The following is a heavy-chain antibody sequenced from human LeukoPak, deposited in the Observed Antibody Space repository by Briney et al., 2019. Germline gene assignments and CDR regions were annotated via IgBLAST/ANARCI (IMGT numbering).Heavy chain of an antibody. J-gene: IGHJ4*02. CDR3: ARGPYSSSWYNY. D-gene: IGHD6-13*01. CDR1: GGSISNFY. CDR2: IYSSGST. Sequence: SETLSLTCTVSGGSISNFYWSWIRQPAGKTLEWIGRIYSSGSTNYNPSLKSRVTMSLDTSKNQFSLKLSSVTAADTAVYYCARGPYSSSWYNYWGQGTLVTVSS. V-gene: IGHV4-4*07.